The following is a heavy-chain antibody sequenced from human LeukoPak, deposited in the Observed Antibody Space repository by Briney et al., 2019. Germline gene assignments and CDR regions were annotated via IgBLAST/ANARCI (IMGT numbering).Heavy chain of an antibody. V-gene: IGHV3-15*01. CDR2: IKSQGSGGTT. Sequence: GGSLRLSCAASGFTFSNAWMTWVRQAPGKGLEWVARIKSQGSGGTTDYAAPVKDRFSISREDSKNTLYLHMNSLKSEDTAVYYCTTDREISCFSLDYWGQGTLVTVSS. CDR3: TTDREISCFSLDY. CDR1: GFTFSNAW. D-gene: IGHD2-2*01. J-gene: IGHJ4*02.